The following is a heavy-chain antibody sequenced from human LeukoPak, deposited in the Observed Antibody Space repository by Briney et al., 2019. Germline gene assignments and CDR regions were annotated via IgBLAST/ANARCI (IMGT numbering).Heavy chain of an antibody. Sequence: GGSLRLSCAASGFTVSSNYMSWVRQAPGKGLEWVSIIYSGGSTFYADSVKGRFTISRDNAKNSLYLQMNSLRAEDTALYYCASGGIYYGAAFDFWGQGTLVTVSS. CDR3: ASGGIYYGAAFDF. J-gene: IGHJ4*02. CDR2: IYSGGST. D-gene: IGHD1-26*01. V-gene: IGHV3-53*01. CDR1: GFTVSSNY.